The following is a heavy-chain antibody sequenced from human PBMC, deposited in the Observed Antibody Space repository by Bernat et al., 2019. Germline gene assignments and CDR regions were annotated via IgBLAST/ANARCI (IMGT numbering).Heavy chain of an antibody. J-gene: IGHJ4*02. CDR1: GGSISSSSYF. CDR3: ARQLLGLLRYFDY. V-gene: IGHV4-39*01. Sequence: QLQLQESGPGLVKPSETLSLTCTVSGGSISSSSYFWGWIRQPPGKGLEWIGSLYYGGSTYYNPSLKSRVTISLDTSKNQFSLNLSSVTAADTAVYYCARQLLGLLRYFDYWGQGTLVTVSS. D-gene: IGHD3-16*01. CDR2: LYYGGST.